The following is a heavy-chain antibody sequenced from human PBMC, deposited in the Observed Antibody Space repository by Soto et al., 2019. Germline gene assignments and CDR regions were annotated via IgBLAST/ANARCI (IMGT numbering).Heavy chain of an antibody. Sequence: QVQLVQSGGEVKKPGASVKVSCKTSGYSFTTYGISWVRQAARQGLERMGWISGDNGNTNYAQKFQGRVTMITDPPTCTASMALRSLTSDATAVYHCAREGPAPYNYSGMDVWGQGSTVAVSS. CDR1: GYSFTTYG. CDR3: AREGPAPYNYSGMDV. CDR2: ISGDNGNT. J-gene: IGHJ6*02. V-gene: IGHV1-18*01.